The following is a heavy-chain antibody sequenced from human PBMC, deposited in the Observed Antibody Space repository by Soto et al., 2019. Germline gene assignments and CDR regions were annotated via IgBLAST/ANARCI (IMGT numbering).Heavy chain of an antibody. CDR3: AKGLPGYGDPFDY. CDR2: LSGSGGST. Sequence: EVQLLESGGGLVQPGGSLRLSCAASGFTFSNYDMTWVRQAPGKGLEWVSTLSGSGGSTYYADSVKGRFTISRDNSKNTLYLQMNSLRAEDTAIYYCAKGLPGYGDPFDYWGQGTLV. V-gene: IGHV3-23*01. J-gene: IGHJ4*02. CDR1: GFTFSNYD. D-gene: IGHD4-17*01.